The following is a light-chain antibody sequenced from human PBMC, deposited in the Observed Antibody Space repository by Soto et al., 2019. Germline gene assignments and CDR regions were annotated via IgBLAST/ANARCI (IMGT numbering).Light chain of an antibody. J-gene: IGKJ2*01. V-gene: IGKV3-20*01. CDR2: GVF. CDR1: QGVTSNH. Sequence: ENVFTQSPGTVSLSPGERATLSCRASQGVTSNHLAWYQQKPGQAPRLLIYGVFNRATGIPDRFSGSGSGTDFTLTITRLEPEDSAVYFCQHYDGSPRTFGQGTKLEIK. CDR3: QHYDGSPRT.